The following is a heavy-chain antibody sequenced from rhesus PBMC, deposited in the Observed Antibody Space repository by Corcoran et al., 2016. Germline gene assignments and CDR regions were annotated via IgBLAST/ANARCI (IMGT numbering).Heavy chain of an antibody. CDR2: IYGSGGGT. V-gene: IGHV4-106*01. CDR3: ARESWAFDF. Sequence: QVQLQESGPGLVKPSETLSLTCTVSGGSISDDYYWSWIRQPPGKGLEWIGYIYGSGGGTNYNPSLKNRVTISIDTSKNQFSLKLSSVTAADTAVYYCARESWAFDFWGQGLRVTVSS. J-gene: IGHJ3*01. CDR1: GGSISDDYY.